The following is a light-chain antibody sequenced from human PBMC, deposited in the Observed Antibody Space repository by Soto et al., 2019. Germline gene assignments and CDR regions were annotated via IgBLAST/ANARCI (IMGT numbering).Light chain of an antibody. Sequence: EIVMTQSPATLSVSPGERATVSCRASQSVSSNLAWYQQKPGQAPRLLIYGASTRATGIPARFSGSGSGTESPLTIGSLPSEDFAVYYCQQYNNWPRTFGQGTKLEIK. CDR2: GAS. CDR1: QSVSSN. V-gene: IGKV3-15*01. CDR3: QQYNNWPRT. J-gene: IGKJ2*01.